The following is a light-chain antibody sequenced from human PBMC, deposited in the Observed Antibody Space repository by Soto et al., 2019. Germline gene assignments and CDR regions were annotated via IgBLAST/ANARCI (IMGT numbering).Light chain of an antibody. J-gene: IGKJ4*01. CDR3: QQTYSTPRLT. CDR2: AAS. V-gene: IGKV1-39*01. Sequence: DIQLTQSPSSLSASVGDRVTITCRANQSITNFLNWYQEKHGKAPKLMIYAASNLQSGVPSRFSGSGSGTDFDLTISGLQPDDFATYYCQQTYSTPRLTFGGGTKVDIK. CDR1: QSITNF.